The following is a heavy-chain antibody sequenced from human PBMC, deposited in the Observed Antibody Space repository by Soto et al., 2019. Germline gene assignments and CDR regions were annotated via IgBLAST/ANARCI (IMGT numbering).Heavy chain of an antibody. Sequence: PVGSLRLSCAASGFTFSSYAMSWVRQAPGKGLEWVSAISGSGGSTYYADSVKGRFTISRGNSKNTLYLQMNSLRAEDTAVYYCAKAEIVYYYGMDVWGQGTTVTVSS. V-gene: IGHV3-23*01. CDR2: ISGSGGST. CDR1: GFTFSSYA. CDR3: AKAEIVYYYGMDV. J-gene: IGHJ6*02. D-gene: IGHD2-15*01.